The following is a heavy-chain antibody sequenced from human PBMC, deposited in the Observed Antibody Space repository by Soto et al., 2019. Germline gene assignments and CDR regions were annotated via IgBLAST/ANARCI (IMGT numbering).Heavy chain of an antibody. CDR2: MSGGGALI. D-gene: IGHD1-1*01. CDR3: TKLRTITTGASDC. Sequence: GGALRLYCAASGFTFSNYAMSWVRQAPGKGLEWVATMSGGGALIDYADSLKGRFTISRDNSRNTLHLEMNSLRAEDTAVYYCTKLRTITTGASDCWGQGTLVTV. J-gene: IGHJ4*02. V-gene: IGHV3-23*01. CDR1: GFTFSNYA.